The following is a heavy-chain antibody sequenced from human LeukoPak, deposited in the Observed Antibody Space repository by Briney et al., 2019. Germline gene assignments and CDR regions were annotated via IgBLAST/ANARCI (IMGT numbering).Heavy chain of an antibody. V-gene: IGHV3-21*01. D-gene: IGHD5-18*01. CDR2: ISSTSSYM. J-gene: IGHJ4*02. CDR1: GFTFSGHT. Sequence: PGGSLRLSCAASGFTFSGHTMNWVRQAPGKGLEWVSTISSTSSYMYYADSVKGRFTISRDNAKNSLFLQMNSLRAEDTAVYYCARVSSSYRYNYGLLGFDFWGQGTLVTVSS. CDR3: ARVSSSYRYNYGLLGFDF.